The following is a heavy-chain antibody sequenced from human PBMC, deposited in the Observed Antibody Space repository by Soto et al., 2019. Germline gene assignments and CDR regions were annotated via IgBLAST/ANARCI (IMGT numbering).Heavy chain of an antibody. V-gene: IGHV3-30-3*01. CDR1: GFTFSSYA. Sequence: SLRLSCAASGFTFSSYAMHWVRQAPGKGLEWVAVISYDGSNKYYADSVKGRFTISRDNSKNTLYLQMNSLRAEDTAVYYCAREYYDYVWGSYRSFWFDPWGQGTLVTVSS. D-gene: IGHD3-16*02. J-gene: IGHJ5*02. CDR3: AREYYDYVWGSYRSFWFDP. CDR2: ISYDGSNK.